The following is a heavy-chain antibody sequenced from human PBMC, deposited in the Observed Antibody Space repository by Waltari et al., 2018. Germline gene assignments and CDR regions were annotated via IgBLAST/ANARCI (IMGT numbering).Heavy chain of an antibody. Sequence: HVQLVQSGAEVKKPGASVKVSCKASGYTFTSYAMPWVRQAAGQRLEWMGWINAGNGNTKYAQKFQGRVTITRDTSASTAYMELSSLRSEDTAVYYCARPRSSWYVGVWLDDWGQGTLVTVSS. CDR3: ARPRSSWYVGVWLDD. CDR1: GYTFTSYA. CDR2: INAGNGNT. V-gene: IGHV1-3*01. D-gene: IGHD6-13*01. J-gene: IGHJ4*02.